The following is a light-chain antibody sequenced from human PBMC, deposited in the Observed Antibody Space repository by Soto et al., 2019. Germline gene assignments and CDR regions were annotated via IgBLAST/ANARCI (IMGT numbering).Light chain of an antibody. J-gene: IGKJ1*01. Sequence: DIEMTQSPSTLSGYVGERVNITFWARQTISSWLAWYQKKTGKDTKIMIYKAYTLKSGVTSRFSGSGSGTEFTLTISSLQPDELATYYCQHYNSYSEAFGQCNKVDIK. CDR1: QTISSW. CDR2: KAY. V-gene: IGKV1-5*03. CDR3: QHYNSYSEA.